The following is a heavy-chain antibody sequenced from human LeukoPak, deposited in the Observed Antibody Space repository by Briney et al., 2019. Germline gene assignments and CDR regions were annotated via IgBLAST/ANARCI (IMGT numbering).Heavy chain of an antibody. Sequence: SETLSLTCTVSGGSISSYYWSWIRQPPGKGLEWIGYIYYSGSTNYNPSLKSRVTISVDTSKNQFSLKLSSVTAADTAVYYCARAIGGGILRYFDWLDYWGQGTLATVSS. J-gene: IGHJ4*02. D-gene: IGHD3-9*01. V-gene: IGHV4-59*08. CDR2: IYYSGST. CDR1: GGSISSYY. CDR3: ARAIGGGILRYFDWLDY.